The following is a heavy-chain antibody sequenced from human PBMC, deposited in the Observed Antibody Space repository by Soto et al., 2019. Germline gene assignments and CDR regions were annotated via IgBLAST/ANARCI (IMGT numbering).Heavy chain of an antibody. J-gene: IGHJ4*02. D-gene: IGHD3-9*01. CDR1: GYTFSNYG. CDR2: ISPYNGNT. CDR3: VRELVSSGYDY. V-gene: IGHV1-18*04. Sequence: QVQLVQSGAEVKKPGASVRVSCKASGYTFSNYGIIWVRQAPGQGLEWVAWISPYNGNTNSTQKLQGRLTMTTDTSTSTAYMDLRSLRSDDTAVYYCVRELVSSGYDYWGQGTLVTVSP.